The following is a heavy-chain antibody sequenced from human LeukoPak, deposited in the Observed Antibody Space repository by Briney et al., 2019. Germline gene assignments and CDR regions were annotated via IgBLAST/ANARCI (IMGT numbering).Heavy chain of an antibody. Sequence: SQTLSLTCNVFGGTISSGDYYWSWIRQPPEKGLEWVGYISYIGSTYYNPSLKSRVAMSIDKSKNQFSLKLTSVTAADTAVYYCAGLEGSGSYSFDPWGQGTLVTVSS. V-gene: IGHV4-30-4*01. CDR1: GGTISSGDYY. CDR2: ISYIGST. CDR3: AGLEGSGSYSFDP. J-gene: IGHJ5*02. D-gene: IGHD3-10*01.